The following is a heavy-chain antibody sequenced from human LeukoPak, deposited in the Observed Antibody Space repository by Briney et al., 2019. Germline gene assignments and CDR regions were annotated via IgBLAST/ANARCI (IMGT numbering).Heavy chain of an antibody. V-gene: IGHV1-3*01. CDR1: GYTFTSYA. CDR3: ARATGRNGHFDY. J-gene: IGHJ4*02. Sequence: GASVKVSCKASGYTFTSYAMRWVRQAPGQRLEWMGWINAGNGNTKYSQKFQGRVTITRDTSASTAYMELSSLRSEDTAVYYCARATGRNGHFDYWGQGTLVTVSS. D-gene: IGHD2-8*01. CDR2: INAGNGNT.